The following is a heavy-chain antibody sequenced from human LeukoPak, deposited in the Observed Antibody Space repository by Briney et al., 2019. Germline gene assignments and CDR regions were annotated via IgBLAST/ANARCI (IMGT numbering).Heavy chain of an antibody. J-gene: IGHJ4*02. CDR3: AKDSAANDYVWGSYRP. Sequence: GGSLRLSCAASGFTFSSYAMSWVRQAPGKGLEWVSAISGSGGSTYYADSVKGRFTISRDNSKNTLYLQMNSLRAEDTALYYCAKDSAANDYVWGSYRPWGQGTLVTVSS. CDR2: ISGSGGST. D-gene: IGHD3-16*02. V-gene: IGHV3-23*01. CDR1: GFTFSSYA.